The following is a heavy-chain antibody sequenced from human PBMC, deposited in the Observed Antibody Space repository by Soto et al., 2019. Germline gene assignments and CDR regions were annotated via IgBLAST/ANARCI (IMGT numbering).Heavy chain of an antibody. J-gene: IGHJ4*02. D-gene: IGHD3-9*01. V-gene: IGHV1-24*01. Sequence: AASVKVSCKVSGYTLTELSMHWVRQAPGKGLEWMGGFDPEDGETIYAQKFQGRVTMTEDTSTDTAYMELSSLRSEDTAVYYCATKSDYDILTGFDYWGQGTLVTVS. CDR1: GYTLTELS. CDR3: ATKSDYDILTGFDY. CDR2: FDPEDGET.